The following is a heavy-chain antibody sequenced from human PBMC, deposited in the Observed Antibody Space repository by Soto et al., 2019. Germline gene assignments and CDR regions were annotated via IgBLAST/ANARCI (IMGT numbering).Heavy chain of an antibody. J-gene: IGHJ4*02. V-gene: IGHV4-30-2*01. CDR1: GGSISSGGYS. Sequence: SEALSLTCAVSGGSISSGGYSWSWIRQPPGKGLEWIGYIYHSGSTYYNPSLKSRVAISLDTSKNQFSLRLNSVTAADTAVYYCARSSIEPRVFMYPFDSWGQGTLVTVSS. D-gene: IGHD6-6*01. CDR2: IYHSGST. CDR3: ARSSIEPRVFMYPFDS.